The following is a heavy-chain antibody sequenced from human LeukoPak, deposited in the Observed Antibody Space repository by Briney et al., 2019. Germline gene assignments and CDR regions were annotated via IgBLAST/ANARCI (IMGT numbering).Heavy chain of an antibody. J-gene: IGHJ5*02. D-gene: IGHD7-27*01. V-gene: IGHV3-7*03. CDR1: GFPLTTYW. CDR3: AKDPGDKDIDRWFDP. CDR2: INEDGYEK. Sequence: GGSLTLSCAATGFPLTTYWMSWVRQAPGKGLGWVANINEDGYEKYYVGSVKGRFTISRDNAKNSLYLHMSGLRVEDTAVYYCAKDPGDKDIDRWFDPWGQGTLVTVSS.